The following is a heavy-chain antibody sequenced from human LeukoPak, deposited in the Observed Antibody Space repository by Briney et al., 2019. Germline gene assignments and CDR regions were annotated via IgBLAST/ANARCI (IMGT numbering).Heavy chain of an antibody. CDR1: GFTFSSYA. D-gene: IGHD2-15*01. CDR3: ARDQVVEYYYYGMDV. CDR2: ISYDGSNK. V-gene: IGHV3-30-3*01. J-gene: IGHJ6*02. Sequence: GGSLRLSCAASGFTFSSYAMHWVRQAPGKGLEWVAVISYDGSNKYYADSVKGRFTISRDNSKNTLYLQMNSLRAEDTAVYYCARDQVVEYYYYGMDVWGQGTTVTASS.